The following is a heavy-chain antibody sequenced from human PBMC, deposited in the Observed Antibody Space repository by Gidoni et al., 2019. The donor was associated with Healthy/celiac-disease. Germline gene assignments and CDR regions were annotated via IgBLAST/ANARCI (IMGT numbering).Heavy chain of an antibody. CDR2: IGTAGDT. V-gene: IGHV3-13*01. CDR3: ARGHDRLTANYYGMDV. D-gene: IGHD2-21*02. J-gene: IGHJ6*02. Sequence: EVQLVESGGGLVQPGGSLRLSCAASGFTFSSYDMHWVRQATGKGLEWVSAIGTAGDTYYPGSVKGRFTISRENAKNSLYLQMNSLRAGDTAVYYCARGHDRLTANYYGMDVWGQGTTVTVSS. CDR1: GFTFSSYD.